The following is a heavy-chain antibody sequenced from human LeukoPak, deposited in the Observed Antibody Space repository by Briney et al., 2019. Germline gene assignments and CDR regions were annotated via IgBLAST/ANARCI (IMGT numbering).Heavy chain of an antibody. CDR2: INPNSGGT. CDR3: ARGRRVRLVAGTAYFDY. Sequence: ASVKVSCKASGYTFTGYYMHWVRQAPGQGLEWMGRINPNSGGTNYAQKFQGRVTMTRDTSISTAYMELSRLRSDDPAVYYCARGRRVRLVAGTAYFDYCAQGTLVTVSS. D-gene: IGHD6-19*01. J-gene: IGHJ4*02. CDR1: GYTFTGYY. V-gene: IGHV1-2*06.